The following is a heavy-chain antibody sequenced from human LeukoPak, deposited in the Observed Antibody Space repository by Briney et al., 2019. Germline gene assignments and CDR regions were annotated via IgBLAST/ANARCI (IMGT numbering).Heavy chain of an antibody. CDR2: ISAGGGDT. CDR1: GFTFSSYA. CDR3: AKDRPLNYDSSTSMIDY. Sequence: GGSLRLSCAASGFTFSSYAMSWVRQAPGKGLGWVSTISAGGGDTYYAASVKGRFTISRDNSRNTLFLQMNSLRAEDTAEYYCAKDRPLNYDSSTSMIDYWGQGTLVTVSS. J-gene: IGHJ4*02. D-gene: IGHD3-22*01. V-gene: IGHV3-23*01.